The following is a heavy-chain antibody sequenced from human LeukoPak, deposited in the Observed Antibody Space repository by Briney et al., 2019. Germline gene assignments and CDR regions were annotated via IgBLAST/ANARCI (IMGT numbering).Heavy chain of an antibody. CDR3: ARATTTAITTSVRRANYYYGMDV. CDR2: IYTSGST. Sequence: SETLSLTCTVSGGSISSYYWSWIRQPAGKGLEWIGRIYTSGSTNYNPSLKSRVTMSVDTSKNQFSLKLSSVTAADTAVYYCARATTTAITTSVRRANYYYGMDVWGKGTTVTVSS. D-gene: IGHD2-21*02. J-gene: IGHJ6*04. V-gene: IGHV4-4*07. CDR1: GGSISSYY.